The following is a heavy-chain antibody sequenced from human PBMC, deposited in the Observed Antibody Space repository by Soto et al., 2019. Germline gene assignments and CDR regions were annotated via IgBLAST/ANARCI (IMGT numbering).Heavy chain of an antibody. D-gene: IGHD2-15*01. J-gene: IGHJ3*02. Sequence: EVQLVESGGGLVQPGGSLRLSCVASGFTPSNYWMHWVRQAPGKGLVWVSRINSDGSSTSYADSVKGRFTISRDNAKNTLYVQMNSLRAEDTAVYYCARETGYCRGGTCYDGFDIWGQGTMVTVSS. CDR3: ARETGYCRGGTCYDGFDI. CDR1: GFTPSNYW. CDR2: INSDGSST. V-gene: IGHV3-74*01.